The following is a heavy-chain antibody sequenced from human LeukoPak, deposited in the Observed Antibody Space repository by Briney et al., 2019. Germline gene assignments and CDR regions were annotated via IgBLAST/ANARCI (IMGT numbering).Heavy chain of an antibody. V-gene: IGHV3-74*01. CDR3: ARDPGLLWFGELFAPASE. CDR1: GFTFSSYW. CDR2: ISTDGSTT. Sequence: GGSLRLSCAASGFTFSSYWMHWVRQAPGKGLVWVSRISTDGSTTTYADSVKGRFTISRDNAKNTAYLQMNSLRAEDTAVYYCARDPGLLWFGELFAPASEWGQGTLVTVSS. D-gene: IGHD3-10*01. J-gene: IGHJ4*02.